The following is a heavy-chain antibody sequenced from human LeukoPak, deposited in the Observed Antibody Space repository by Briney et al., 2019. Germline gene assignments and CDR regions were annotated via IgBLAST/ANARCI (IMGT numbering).Heavy chain of an antibody. CDR3: ARGGSGQLYNWFDP. CDR2: IYPGDSDT. J-gene: IGHJ5*02. Sequence: SSSSYYWGWIRQPPGKGLEWIGIIYPGDSDTRYSPSFQGQVAISADKSISTAYLQWSSLKASDTAIYYCARGGSGQLYNWFDPWGQGTLVTVSS. CDR1: SSSSYY. V-gene: IGHV5-51*01. D-gene: IGHD5-24*01.